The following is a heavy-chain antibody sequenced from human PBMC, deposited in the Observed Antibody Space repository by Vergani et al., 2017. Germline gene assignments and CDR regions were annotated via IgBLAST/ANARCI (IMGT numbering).Heavy chain of an antibody. CDR3: ARAYSSGYGY. D-gene: IGHD6-19*01. J-gene: IGHJ4*02. CDR1: GGSISSYY. Sequence: QVQLQESGPGLVKPSETLSLTCTVSGGSISSYYWSWIRQPPGKGLEWIGYIYYSGSTNYNPSLKSRVTISVDTSKNQFSLKLSSVTAADTAVYYCARAYSSGYGYWGQGTLVTVSS. V-gene: IGHV4-59*01. CDR2: IYYSGST.